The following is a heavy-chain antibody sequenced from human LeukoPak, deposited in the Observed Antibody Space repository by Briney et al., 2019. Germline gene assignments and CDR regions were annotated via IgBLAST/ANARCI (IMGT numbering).Heavy chain of an antibody. Sequence: GGSLRLPCAASGFTFSSYAMHWVRQAPGKGLEHVSAISSNGGSTYYANSVKGRFTISRDNSKNTLYLQMGSLRAEDMAVYYCARDGLDCSSTSCYGDYWGQGTLVTVSS. CDR3: ARDGLDCSSTSCYGDY. CDR2: ISSNGGST. V-gene: IGHV3-64*01. D-gene: IGHD2-2*01. CDR1: GFTFSSYA. J-gene: IGHJ4*02.